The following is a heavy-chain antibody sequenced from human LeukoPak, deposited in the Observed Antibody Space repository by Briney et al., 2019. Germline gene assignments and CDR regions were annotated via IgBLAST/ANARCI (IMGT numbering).Heavy chain of an antibody. V-gene: IGHV3-30-3*01. CDR2: ISYDGSNK. J-gene: IGHJ4*02. D-gene: IGHD7-27*01. Sequence: GGSLRLSCAASGFTFTNAWMNWVRQAPGKGLEWVAVISYDGSNKYYADSVKGRFTISRDNSKNTLYLQMNSLRAEDTAVYYCARGLGKVTGFDYWGQGTLVTVSS. CDR3: ARGLGKVTGFDY. CDR1: GFTFTNAW.